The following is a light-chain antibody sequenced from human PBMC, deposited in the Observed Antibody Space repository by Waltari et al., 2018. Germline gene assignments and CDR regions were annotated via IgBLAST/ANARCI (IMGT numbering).Light chain of an antibody. CDR3: QQYNNRPFT. CDR2: GAS. CDR1: QRISSN. J-gene: IGKJ2*01. Sequence: EIVMTQSPATLSVSQGQRATLSCRASQRISSNLVWYQQKPGQAPRLRIYGASTRAPNIPFRFSGSGSGTEFTLTISSLQSEDFAIYYCQQYNNRPFTFGQGTKLEIK. V-gene: IGKV3-15*01.